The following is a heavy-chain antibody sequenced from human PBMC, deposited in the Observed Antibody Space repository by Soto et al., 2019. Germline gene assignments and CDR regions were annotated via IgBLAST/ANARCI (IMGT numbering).Heavy chain of an antibody. CDR3: ARGSDFYSSSGAFDI. D-gene: IGHD6-6*01. J-gene: IGHJ3*02. CDR1: GFTFSSYA. V-gene: IGHV3-30-3*01. Sequence: QVQLVESGGGVVQPGRSLRLSCAASGFTFSSYAMHWVRQAPGKGLEWVAVISYDGSNKYYADSVKGRITISRDNSKNTLYLEMNGLGTEDTAVYYCARGSDFYSSSGAFDIWGQGTMVTVSS. CDR2: ISYDGSNK.